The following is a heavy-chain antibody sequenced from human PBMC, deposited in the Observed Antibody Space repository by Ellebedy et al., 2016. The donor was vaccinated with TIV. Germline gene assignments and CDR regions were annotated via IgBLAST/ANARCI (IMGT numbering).Heavy chain of an antibody. D-gene: IGHD3-10*01. J-gene: IGHJ5*02. Sequence: PGGSLRLSCTASGFPFSNYGMNWVRQAPGKGLEWVAYISAGATSIYYAHSVKGRFTISRDNAKNSLYLQMNSLRAEDTAVYYCTRDLMASNWFDPWGQGTLVTVSS. CDR2: ISAGATSI. CDR3: TRDLMASNWFDP. V-gene: IGHV3-48*04. CDR1: GFPFSNYG.